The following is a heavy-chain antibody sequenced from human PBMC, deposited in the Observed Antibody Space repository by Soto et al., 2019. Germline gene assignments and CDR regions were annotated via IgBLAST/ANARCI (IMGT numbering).Heavy chain of an antibody. J-gene: IGHJ6*02. CDR3: ARDYVSAYYGMDV. CDR1: GFTVSSNY. Sequence: PGGSLRLSCAASGFTVSSNYISWVRQAPWKGLEWVSVIYSGGSTYYADSVKGRFTISRDNSKNTLYLQMNSLRAEDTAVYYCARDYVSAYYGMDVGGRGTKVTASS. V-gene: IGHV3-53*01. D-gene: IGHD3-10*01. CDR2: IYSGGST.